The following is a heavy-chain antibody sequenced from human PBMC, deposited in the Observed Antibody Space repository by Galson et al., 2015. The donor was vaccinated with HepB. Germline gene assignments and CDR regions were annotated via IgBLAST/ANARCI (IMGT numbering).Heavy chain of an antibody. CDR1: GYTFSTYA. CDR2: ITPIFGTT. D-gene: IGHD3-10*01. Sequence: SVKVSCKASGYTFSTYAISWVRQAPGQGLEWMGGITPIFGTTNYARKFQGRVTITADESTSTAYMELSRLRSEDTAVYYCAREGRADPTNPVDYWGQGTKVTVSS. J-gene: IGHJ4*02. CDR3: AREGRADPTNPVDY. V-gene: IGHV1-69*13.